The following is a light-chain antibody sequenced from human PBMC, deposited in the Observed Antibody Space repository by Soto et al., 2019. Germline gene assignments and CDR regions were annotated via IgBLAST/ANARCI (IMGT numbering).Light chain of an antibody. V-gene: IGKV3-15*01. CDR2: GAS. CDR3: QQYNNWPRT. J-gene: IGKJ1*01. Sequence: IVWPQSPATLSGSPGERATLSCRASQSVSSNLAWYQQKPGQAPRLLIYGASTRATGIPARFSGSGSGTEFTLTISSLQSEDFAVYYCQQYNNWPRTFGQGTKVDI. CDR1: QSVSSN.